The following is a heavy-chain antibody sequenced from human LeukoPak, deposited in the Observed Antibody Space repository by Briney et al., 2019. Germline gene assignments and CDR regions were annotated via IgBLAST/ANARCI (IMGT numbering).Heavy chain of an antibody. CDR2: IYYSGST. CDR3: ARSGGTILRHPTDY. V-gene: IGHV4-59*01. Sequence: SETLSLTCTVSGGFISSYYWSWIRQPPGKGLEWIGYIYYSGSTNYNPSLKSRVTISVDTSKNQFSLKLSSVTAADTAVYYCARSGGTILRHPTDYWGQGTLVTVSS. D-gene: IGHD3-3*01. CDR1: GGFISSYY. J-gene: IGHJ4*02.